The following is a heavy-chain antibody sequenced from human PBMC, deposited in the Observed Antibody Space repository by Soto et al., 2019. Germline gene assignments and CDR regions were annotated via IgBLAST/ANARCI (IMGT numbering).Heavy chain of an antibody. J-gene: IGHJ4*02. V-gene: IGHV1-18*01. CDR1: GYTFVSYG. CDR2: ISAYNGNT. D-gene: IGHD3-10*01. CDR3: ARITMVRGVIITWDY. Sequence: ASVKVSCKASGYTFVSYGISWVRQAPGQGLEWMGWISAYNGNTNYAQKLQGRVTMTTDTSTSTAYMELRSLRSDDTAVYYCARITMVRGVIITWDYWGQGTLVTVSS.